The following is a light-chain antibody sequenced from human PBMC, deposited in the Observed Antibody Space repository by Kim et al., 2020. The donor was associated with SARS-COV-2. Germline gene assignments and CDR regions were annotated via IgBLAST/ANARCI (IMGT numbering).Light chain of an antibody. V-gene: IGKV2-28*01. CDR2: LGS. J-gene: IGKJ3*01. CDR1: QSLLHSNGYNY. Sequence: GPASVPCRTRQSLLHSNGYNYLDWYVQTPGQSPQLLFYLGSLRAAGVPDRFSGSGSGRDFTLKISRVEAEDVGVYYCMQALQTLTFGPGTKVDIK. CDR3: MQALQTLT.